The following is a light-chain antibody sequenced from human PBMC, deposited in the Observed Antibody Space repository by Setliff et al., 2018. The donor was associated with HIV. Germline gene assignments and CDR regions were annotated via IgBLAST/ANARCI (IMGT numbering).Light chain of an antibody. CDR2: EGN. J-gene: IGLJ3*02. CDR3: CSYAGSNTWV. CDR1: SSDIGTYNL. Sequence: QSALAQPASVSGSPGQSITISCTGTSSDIGTYNLVSWYQQYPGKDPTLMIYEGNKRPSGVSNRFSGSKSGNTASLTISGLQAEDEADYYCCSYAGSNTWVFGGGTKVTVL. V-gene: IGLV2-23*01.